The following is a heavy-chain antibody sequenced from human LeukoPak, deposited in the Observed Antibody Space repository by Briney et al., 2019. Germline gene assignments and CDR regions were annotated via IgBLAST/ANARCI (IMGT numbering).Heavy chain of an antibody. V-gene: IGHV4-34*01. D-gene: IGHD2-15*01. J-gene: IGHJ4*02. Sequence: SETLSLTCAVYGGSFSGYYWSWVRQPPGKGLEWIGEINHSGSTNYNPSLKSRVTISVDTSKNQLSLKLSSVTAADTAVYYCARGLYYCSGGSCFPFNWGQGTLVTVSS. CDR1: GGSFSGYY. CDR3: ARGLYYCSGGSCFPFN. CDR2: INHSGST.